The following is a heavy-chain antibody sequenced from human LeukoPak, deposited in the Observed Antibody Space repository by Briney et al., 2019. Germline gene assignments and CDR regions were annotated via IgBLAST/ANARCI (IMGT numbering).Heavy chain of an antibody. Sequence: GESLKISCQGSGYSFNSYWIGWVRQLPGKGLEWMGLIYPRDSDTIYSPSFQGLATLSVDKSLNTAYLQWSSLKASDTAIYYCASITGDYERTPFDYSGQGTLVTVSS. CDR1: GYSFNSYW. J-gene: IGHJ4*02. V-gene: IGHV5-51*01. CDR3: ASITGDYERTPFDY. D-gene: IGHD4-17*01. CDR2: IYPRDSDT.